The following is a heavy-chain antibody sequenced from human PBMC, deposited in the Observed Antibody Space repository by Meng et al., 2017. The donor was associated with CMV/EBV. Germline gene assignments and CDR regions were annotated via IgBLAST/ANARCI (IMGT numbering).Heavy chain of an antibody. D-gene: IGHD2-2*02. CDR2: ISYDGSNK. Sequence: RHWVRQAPGKGLEWVAVISYDGSNKYYADSVKCRFTISRDNSKNTLYLQMNSLRAEDTAVYYCARDAVHGYCSSTSCYIRGAYFQHWGQGTLVTVSS. CDR3: ARDAVHGYCSSTSCYIRGAYFQH. J-gene: IGHJ1*01. V-gene: IGHV3-30*04.